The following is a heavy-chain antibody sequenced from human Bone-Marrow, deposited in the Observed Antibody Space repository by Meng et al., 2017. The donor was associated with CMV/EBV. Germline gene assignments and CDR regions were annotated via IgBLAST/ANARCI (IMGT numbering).Heavy chain of an antibody. D-gene: IGHD6-13*01. Sequence: GGSLRLSCAASRFTFSDYYMSWIRQAPGKGLEWVSYISSSGNTIHYADSVRGRFTISRDNANNSLYLQMNSLRAEDTALYFCARDVRGGHSSSWFPFAMDVWGQGTTVTVSS. CDR3: ARDVRGGHSSSWFPFAMDV. CDR1: RFTFSDYY. CDR2: ISSSGNTI. V-gene: IGHV3-11*04. J-gene: IGHJ6*02.